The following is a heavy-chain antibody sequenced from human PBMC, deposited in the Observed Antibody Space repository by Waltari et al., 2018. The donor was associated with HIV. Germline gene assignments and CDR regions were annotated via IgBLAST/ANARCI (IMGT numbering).Heavy chain of an antibody. J-gene: IGHJ6*02. CDR2: FSPEGERT. V-gene: IGHV1-24*01. CDR1: GYTLTELS. D-gene: IGHD1-1*01. Sequence: QVQLIQSGAEVKKPGASVKVSCKVFGYTLTELSMHWVRQAPGKGLEWMGGFSPEGERTIYAQMFQGRVTMTEDTSTDTAYMELTSLTSDDTAVYYWATGAGTTSIQLYDMDVWGQGTTVTVSS. CDR3: ATGAGTTSIQLYDMDV.